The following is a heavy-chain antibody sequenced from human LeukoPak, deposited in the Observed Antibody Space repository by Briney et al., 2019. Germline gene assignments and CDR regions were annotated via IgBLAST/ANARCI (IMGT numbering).Heavy chain of an antibody. D-gene: IGHD3-22*01. Sequence: ASVKVSCKASGYTFTSYGISWVRQAPGQGLEWMGWISAYNGNTNYAQKLQGRVTMTTDTSTSTAYMELRSLRSDDTAVYYCARADGIYYDSSGYYYPGEAWGQGTLVTVSS. CDR3: ARADGIYYDSSGYYYPGEA. J-gene: IGHJ5*02. V-gene: IGHV1-18*01. CDR1: GYTFTSYG. CDR2: ISAYNGNT.